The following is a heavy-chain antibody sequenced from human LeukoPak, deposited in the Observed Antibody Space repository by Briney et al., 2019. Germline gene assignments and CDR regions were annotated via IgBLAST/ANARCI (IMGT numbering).Heavy chain of an antibody. CDR3: ARHKLDTLLGALSKGGFMDV. CDR2: IYPGDSDT. V-gene: IGHV5-51*01. D-gene: IGHD3-16*01. CDR1: GYSFTSYW. J-gene: IGHJ6*03. Sequence: GESLKISCKGSGYSFTSYWIGWVRQMPGKGLEWMGIIYPGDSDTRYSPSLQGQVTISADKSISTAYLQWSSLKASDTAMYYCARHKLDTLLGALSKGGFMDVWGKGTTVTVSS.